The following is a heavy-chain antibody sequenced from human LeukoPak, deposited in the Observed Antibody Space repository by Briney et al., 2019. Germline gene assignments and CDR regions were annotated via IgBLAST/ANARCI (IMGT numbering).Heavy chain of an antibody. CDR1: GFTFSSYG. Sequence: SGGSLRLSCAASGFTFSSYGMHWVRQAPGKGLEWVAFIRYDGSNKYYADSVKGRFTISRDNSENTLYLQMNSLRAEDTAVYYCAKSGLNRFDYWGQGTLVTVSS. V-gene: IGHV3-30*02. D-gene: IGHD2-15*01. CDR2: IRYDGSNK. CDR3: AKSGLNRFDY. J-gene: IGHJ4*02.